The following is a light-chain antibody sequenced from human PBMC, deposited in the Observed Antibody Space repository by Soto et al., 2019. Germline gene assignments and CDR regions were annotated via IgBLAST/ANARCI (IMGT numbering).Light chain of an antibody. V-gene: IGLV1-40*01. CDR1: SSNIGAGYD. CDR3: QSYDVSLRLV. J-gene: IGLJ3*02. CDR2: GNT. Sequence: QSVLTQPPSVSGAPGQRVTMSCTGSSSNIGAGYDVHWYQQLPGTAPKLLIFGNTNRPSGVPDRFSGSKSGTSASLAITGLQAEDEADYYCQSYDVSLRLVFGGGTKVTVL.